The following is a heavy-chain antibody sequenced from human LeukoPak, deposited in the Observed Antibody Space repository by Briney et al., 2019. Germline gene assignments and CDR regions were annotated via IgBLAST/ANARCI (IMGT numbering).Heavy chain of an antibody. V-gene: IGHV3-23*01. CDR3: AKAPRGTQYYFDY. J-gene: IGHJ4*02. CDR1: GFTVSSNS. CDR2: ISGSGGST. Sequence: GGSLRLSCAASGFTVSSNSMSWVRQAPGKGLEWVSAISGSGGSTYYADSVKGRFTISRDNSKNTLYLQMNSLRAEDTAVYYCAKAPRGTQYYFDYWGQGTLVTVSS.